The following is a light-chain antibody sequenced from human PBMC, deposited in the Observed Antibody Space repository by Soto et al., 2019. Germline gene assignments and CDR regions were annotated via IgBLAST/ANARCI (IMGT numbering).Light chain of an antibody. J-gene: IGKJ4*01. CDR1: QSVARSY. Sequence: ENVLTQSPGTLSLSPGERVTLSCRASQSVARSYLAWYQQKPGQSPRLLIYDASNRATGIADRFSGSGAGSAFTLTISRLEPEDFAVYFCQQYAISPITFGGGTRLEIK. V-gene: IGKV3-20*01. CDR3: QQYAISPIT. CDR2: DAS.